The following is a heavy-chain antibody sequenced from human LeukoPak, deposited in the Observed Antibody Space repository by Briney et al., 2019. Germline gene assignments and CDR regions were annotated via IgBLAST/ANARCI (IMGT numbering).Heavy chain of an antibody. CDR3: AKDPGGCSGGSCYY. J-gene: IGHJ4*02. CDR1: GFTFSSYA. Sequence: GGSLRLSCAASGFTFSSYAMSWVRQAPGKVLEWVSAISGSGGSTYYADSVKGRFTISRDNSKNTLYLQMNSLRAEDTAVYYCAKDPGGCSGGSCYYWGQGTLVTVSS. V-gene: IGHV3-23*01. D-gene: IGHD2-15*01. CDR2: ISGSGGST.